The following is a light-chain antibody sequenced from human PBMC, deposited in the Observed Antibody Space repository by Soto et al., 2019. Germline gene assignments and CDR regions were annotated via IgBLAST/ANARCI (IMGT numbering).Light chain of an antibody. CDR3: QQSYSGPWT. V-gene: IGKV1-39*01. CDR1: QTISSY. Sequence: DIQMTQSPYSLSASVGDRVTITCRASQTISSYLNWYQQKAGKAPKLLIYAASSLHSGVPSRFRGSGSGTDFTLPLSSLQPGDFATYSCQQSYSGPWTFGQGTKVDI. CDR2: AAS. J-gene: IGKJ1*01.